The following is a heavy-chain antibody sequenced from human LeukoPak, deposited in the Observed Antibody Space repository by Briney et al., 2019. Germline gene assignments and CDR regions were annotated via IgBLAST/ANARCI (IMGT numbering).Heavy chain of an antibody. J-gene: IGHJ4*02. Sequence: SETLSLTCTVSGFSVSSGYYWGCIRQPPGRGLEWVGSIYHSGSNYYNPSLKSRVTVSVDASKNQFSLKLSSVTAADTAVYYCAREAHYGAPNYWGKGTLVTVSP. V-gene: IGHV4-38-2*02. D-gene: IGHD4-17*01. CDR2: IYHSGSN. CDR3: AREAHYGAPNY. CDR1: GFSVSSGYY.